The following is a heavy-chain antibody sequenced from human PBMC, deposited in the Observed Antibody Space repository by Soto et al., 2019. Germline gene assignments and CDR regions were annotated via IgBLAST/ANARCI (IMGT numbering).Heavy chain of an antibody. V-gene: IGHV1-46*01. CDR1: GYPFTHYG. CDR3: ARLHWGPDY. J-gene: IGHJ4*02. CDR2: INPSGGST. Sequence: ASVKVSCKSSGYPFTHYGITWVRQAPGQGLEWMGIINPSGGSTSYAQKFQGRVTMTRDTSTSTAYMELSSLRSDDTAVYYCARLHWGPDYWGQGILVTVSS. D-gene: IGHD7-27*01.